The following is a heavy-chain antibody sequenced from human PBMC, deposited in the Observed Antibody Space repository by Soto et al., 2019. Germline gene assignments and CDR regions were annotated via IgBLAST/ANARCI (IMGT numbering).Heavy chain of an antibody. V-gene: IGHV4-59*01. CDR3: ARDLVVGAAEYFDY. J-gene: IGHJ4*02. CDR1: GGSISSYY. CDR2: IYYSGST. D-gene: IGHD1-26*01. Sequence: SETLSLTCTVSGGSISSYYWSWIRQPPGKGLEWIGYIYYSGSTNYNPSLKSRVTISVDTSKNQFSLKLSSVTAADTAVYYCARDLVVGAAEYFDYWGQGTLVTVSS.